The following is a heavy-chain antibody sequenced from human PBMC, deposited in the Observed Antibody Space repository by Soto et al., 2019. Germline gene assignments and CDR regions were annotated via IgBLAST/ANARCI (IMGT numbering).Heavy chain of an antibody. CDR1: GGSISSYY. CDR2: IYYSGST. V-gene: IGHV4-59*01. D-gene: IGHD3-3*01. J-gene: IGHJ5*02. CDR3: ARDRGRFLEWLWSWFDP. Sequence: SETLSLTCTVSGGSISSYYWSWIRQPPGKGLEWIGYIYYSGSTNYNPSLKSRVTISVDTSKNQFSLKLSSVTAADTAVYYCARDRGRFLEWLWSWFDPWGQGNLVTVSS.